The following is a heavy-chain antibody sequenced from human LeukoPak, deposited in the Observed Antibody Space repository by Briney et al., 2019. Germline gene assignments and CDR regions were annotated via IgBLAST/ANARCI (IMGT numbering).Heavy chain of an antibody. D-gene: IGHD3-22*01. Sequence: SETLSLTCTVSGGSISSYYWSWIRQPPGKGLEWIGYIYYSGSTNYNPSLKSRVTISVDTSKNQFSLKLSSVTAADTAVYYCARVAPHSYYYDSSGYSNWFDPWGQGTLVTVSS. CDR2: IYYSGST. V-gene: IGHV4-59*01. CDR3: ARVAPHSYYYDSSGYSNWFDP. J-gene: IGHJ5*02. CDR1: GGSISSYY.